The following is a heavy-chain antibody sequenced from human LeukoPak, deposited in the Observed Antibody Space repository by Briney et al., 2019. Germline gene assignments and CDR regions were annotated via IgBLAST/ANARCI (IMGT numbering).Heavy chain of an antibody. CDR2: IKQDGSEK. CDR3: ARDPRVDYFDY. V-gene: IGHV3-7*03. J-gene: IGHJ4*02. Sequence: GGSLGLSCAASGFTFNSYWMSWVRQASGKGLEWVANIKQDGSEKYYVDSVKGRFTISRDNAKNSLYLQMNSLRAEDTAVYYCARDPRVDYFDYWGQGTLVTVSS. CDR1: GFTFNSYW.